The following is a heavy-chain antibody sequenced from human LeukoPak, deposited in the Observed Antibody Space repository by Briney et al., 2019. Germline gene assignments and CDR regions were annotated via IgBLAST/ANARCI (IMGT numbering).Heavy chain of an antibody. Sequence: SETLSLTCTVSGGSISPLYWSWIRQPPGKGLEFIGYIYYSGTTNYNPSRKSRVTLSVDTSKNQFSLKLSSVTAADTAVYYCARGGVAAKYYFDSWGQGTLVTVSS. CDR1: GGSISPLY. CDR3: ARGGVAAKYYFDS. V-gene: IGHV4-59*11. CDR2: IYYSGTT. D-gene: IGHD3-10*01. J-gene: IGHJ4*02.